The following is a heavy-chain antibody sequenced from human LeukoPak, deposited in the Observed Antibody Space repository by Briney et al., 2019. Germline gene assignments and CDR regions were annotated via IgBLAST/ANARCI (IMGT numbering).Heavy chain of an antibody. J-gene: IGHJ4*02. D-gene: IGHD6-13*01. CDR1: GFTVSSNY. CDR3: ALHSSSWYLDFDY. Sequence: PGGSLRLSCAASGFTVSSNYMSWVRQAPGKGLEWVSVIYSGGSTYYADSVKGRFTISRDNSKNTLYLQMNSLRAEDTAVYYCALHSSSWYLDFDYWGQGTLVTVSS. CDR2: IYSGGST. V-gene: IGHV3-53*01.